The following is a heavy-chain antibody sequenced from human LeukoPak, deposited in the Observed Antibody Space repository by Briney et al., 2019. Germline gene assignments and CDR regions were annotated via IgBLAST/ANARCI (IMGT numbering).Heavy chain of an antibody. CDR3: ARGLDFWSGYDAHYYYYYMDV. D-gene: IGHD3-3*01. Sequence: PSQTLSLTCTVSGGSISSGDYYWSWIRQPPGKGLEWIGYIYYSGSTYYNPSLKSRVTISVDTSNNQFSLKLSSVTAADTAVYYCARGLDFWSGYDAHYYYYYMDVWGKGTTVTVSS. CDR1: GGSISSGDYY. CDR2: IYYSGST. V-gene: IGHV4-30-4*08. J-gene: IGHJ6*03.